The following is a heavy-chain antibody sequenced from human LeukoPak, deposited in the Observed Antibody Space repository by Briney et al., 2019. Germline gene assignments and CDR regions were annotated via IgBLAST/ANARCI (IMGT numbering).Heavy chain of an antibody. J-gene: IGHJ5*02. CDR3: AKGMDIVVVPAATWFDP. CDR1: GFTFSSYA. V-gene: IGHV3-23*01. Sequence: GGSLRLSCAASGFTFSSYAMSWVRQAPGKGLEWVSAISGSGGSTYYADPVKGRFTISRDNSKNTLYLQMNSLRAEDTAVYYCAKGMDIVVVPAATWFDPWGQGTLVTVSS. D-gene: IGHD2-2*03. CDR2: ISGSGGST.